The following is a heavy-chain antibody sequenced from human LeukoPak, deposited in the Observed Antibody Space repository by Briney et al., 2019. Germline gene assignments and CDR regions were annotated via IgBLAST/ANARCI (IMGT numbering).Heavy chain of an antibody. Sequence: GGSLRLSCAASGFTFSDYYMSWIRQAPGKGLEWVSYISGSGSTIYYADSMKGRFTISRDNAKNSLYLQLNSLRAEDTAVYYCARARYTSAWSYYFDYWGQGTLVTVSS. CDR2: ISGSGSTI. V-gene: IGHV3-11*01. D-gene: IGHD6-19*01. CDR1: GFTFSDYY. CDR3: ARARYTSAWSYYFDY. J-gene: IGHJ4*02.